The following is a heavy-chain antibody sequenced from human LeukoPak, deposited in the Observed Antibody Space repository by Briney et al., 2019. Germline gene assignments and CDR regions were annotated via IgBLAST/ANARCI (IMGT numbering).Heavy chain of an antibody. Sequence: GASVKVSCKPSASTFSAHYFHWVRQAPGQGLEWMGWINPYNGGTKYAQSFEGRVTMTRDTSITTAYMELTGLRSDDTAIYYCATVKTGTIFDYWGPGTLVTVSS. CDR3: ATVKTGTIFDY. CDR2: INPYNGGT. D-gene: IGHD1-1*01. CDR1: ASTFSAHY. V-gene: IGHV1-2*02. J-gene: IGHJ4*02.